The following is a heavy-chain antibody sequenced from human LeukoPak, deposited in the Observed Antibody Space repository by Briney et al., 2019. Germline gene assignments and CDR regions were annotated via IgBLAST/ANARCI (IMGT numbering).Heavy chain of an antibody. V-gene: IGHV4-39*07. CDR2: IYYSGST. J-gene: IGHJ4*02. Sequence: SETLSLTCTVSGGSISSSSYYWGWIRQPPGKGLEWIGSIYYSGSTYYNPSLKSRVTISVDTSKNQFSLKLSSVTAADTAVYYCARGLSPPEYYFDYWGQGTLVTVSS. CDR3: ARGLSPPEYYFDY. CDR1: GGSISSSSYY. D-gene: IGHD2-21*01.